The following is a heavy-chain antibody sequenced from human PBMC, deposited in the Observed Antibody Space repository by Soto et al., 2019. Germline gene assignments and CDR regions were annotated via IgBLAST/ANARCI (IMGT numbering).Heavy chain of an antibody. D-gene: IGHD2-15*01. CDR1: GGSFSGYY. V-gene: IGHV4-59*08. Sequence: SETLSLTCAVYGGSFSGYYWSWIRQPPGKGLEWIGYIYYSGSTNYNPSLKSRVTISVDTSKNQFSLKLSSVTAADTAVYYCARQRGDCSGGSCYHDFDYWGQGTLVTVSS. CDR2: IYYSGST. J-gene: IGHJ4*02. CDR3: ARQRGDCSGGSCYHDFDY.